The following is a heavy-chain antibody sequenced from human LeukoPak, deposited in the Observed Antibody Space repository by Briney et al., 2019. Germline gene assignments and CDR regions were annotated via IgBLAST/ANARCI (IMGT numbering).Heavy chain of an antibody. D-gene: IGHD3-10*01. CDR1: GFSFADHY. J-gene: IGHJ6*03. CDR2: MSNSGSII. Sequence: GGSLRLSCEASGFSFADHYMSWIRQAPGKGLEWVSCMSNSGSIIYYADSVKGRFTISRDNTKTLLYLQMNSLRDEDTAVYYCARLGFGEYYFYYYMDVWGKGTAVTVSS. V-gene: IGHV3-11*01. CDR3: ARLGFGEYYFYYYMDV.